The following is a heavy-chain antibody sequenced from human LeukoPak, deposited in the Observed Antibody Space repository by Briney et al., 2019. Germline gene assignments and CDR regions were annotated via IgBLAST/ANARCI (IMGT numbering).Heavy chain of an antibody. CDR2: ISGSGGST. D-gene: IGHD3-3*01. CDR3: AKDGSPLRFLEWLGY. CDR1: GFTFSSYS. Sequence: PGGSLRLSCAASGFTFSSYSMNWVRQAPGKGLEWVSAISGSGGSTYYADSVKGRFTISRDNSKNTLYLQMNSLRAEDTAVYYCAKDGSPLRFLEWLGYWGQGTLVTVSS. V-gene: IGHV3-23*01. J-gene: IGHJ4*02.